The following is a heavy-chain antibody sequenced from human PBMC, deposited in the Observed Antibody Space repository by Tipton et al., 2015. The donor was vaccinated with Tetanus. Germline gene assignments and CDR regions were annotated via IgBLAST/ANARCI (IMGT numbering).Heavy chain of an antibody. CDR3: ARDHRLSASYAGWFDP. J-gene: IGHJ5*02. D-gene: IGHD1-26*01. Sequence: TLSLTCTVSGGSINPYYWSWIRQPPGKGLEWIGNVYSSGSTYYNPFLKGRVTISVDTSTTQFSLRLNSVTAADTAIYYCARDHRLSASYAGWFDPWGQGTLVTVSS. V-gene: IGHV4-59*01. CDR2: VYSSGST. CDR1: GGSINPYY.